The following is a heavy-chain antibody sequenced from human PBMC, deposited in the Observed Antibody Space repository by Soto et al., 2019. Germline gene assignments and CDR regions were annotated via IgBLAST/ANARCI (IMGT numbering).Heavy chain of an antibody. Sequence: GGSLRLSCAASGFTFSSYAMHWVRQAPGKGLEWVAVISYDGSNKYYADSVKGRFTISRDNSKNTLCLQMNSLRAEDTAVYYCARDPRYCTNGVCYLFDYWGQGTLVTVSS. CDR2: ISYDGSNK. CDR1: GFTFSSYA. CDR3: ARDPRYCTNGVCYLFDY. D-gene: IGHD2-8*01. V-gene: IGHV3-30-3*01. J-gene: IGHJ4*02.